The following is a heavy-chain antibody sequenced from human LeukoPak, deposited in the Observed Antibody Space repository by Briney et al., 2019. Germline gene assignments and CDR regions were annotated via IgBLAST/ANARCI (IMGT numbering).Heavy chain of an antibody. Sequence: PGGSLRHSCAASGFTFSIYAMNWVRQAPGKGLEWVSSITSSSIYTFYADSVKGRFTISRDNAKNSLYLQMNSLRAEDTAIYYCARDPYNGNYGDSYYYYMDVWGKGTTVTISS. CDR1: GFTFSIYA. D-gene: IGHD1-26*01. J-gene: IGHJ6*03. CDR2: ITSSSIYT. CDR3: ARDPYNGNYGDSYYYYMDV. V-gene: IGHV3-21*01.